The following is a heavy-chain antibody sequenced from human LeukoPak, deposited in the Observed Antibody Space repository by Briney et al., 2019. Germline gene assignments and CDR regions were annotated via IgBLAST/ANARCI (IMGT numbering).Heavy chain of an antibody. CDR1: GYTFIDYT. D-gene: IGHD3-22*01. J-gene: IGHJ4*02. Sequence: ASVKVSCKASGYTFIDYTMHWLRQAPGQRLDWMGWIDGGSGNTKYSPEFQGRVTITRDTSASTGYMELSSLRSEDTAVYYCANPRYDSSGYYYVDWGQGTLVTVSS. V-gene: IGHV1-3*01. CDR3: ANPRYDSSGYYYVD. CDR2: IDGGSGNT.